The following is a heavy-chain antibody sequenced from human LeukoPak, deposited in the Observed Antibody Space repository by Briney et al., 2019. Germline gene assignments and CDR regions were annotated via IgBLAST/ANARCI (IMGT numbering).Heavy chain of an antibody. CDR1: GYTFTSYG. V-gene: IGHV1-18*01. Sequence: ASVKVSCKASGYTFTSYGISWVRQAPGQGLEWMGWISAYNGNTNYAQKLQGRVTMTTDTSTSTAYMELRSLRSDDTAVHYCARDEVVQLWLPYDYWGQGTLVTVSS. CDR3: ARDEVVQLWLPYDY. CDR2: ISAYNGNT. D-gene: IGHD5-18*01. J-gene: IGHJ4*02.